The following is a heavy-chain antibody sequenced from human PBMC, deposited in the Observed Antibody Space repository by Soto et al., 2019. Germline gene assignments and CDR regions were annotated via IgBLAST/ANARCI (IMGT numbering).Heavy chain of an antibody. CDR1: GFTFGDYA. V-gene: IGHV3-49*03. CDR3: TRGGYYSSTYDY. J-gene: IGHJ4*02. CDR2: IRTGTYGGTT. Sequence: GGSLRLSCTTSGFTFGDYAMTWFRQAPGKGLEWVGFIRTGTYGGTTEYAASVKGRYFISRDDSKRVAYLQMNSLKIDDTAVYYGTRGGYYSSTYDYWGQGTLVTVSS. D-gene: IGHD3-22*01.